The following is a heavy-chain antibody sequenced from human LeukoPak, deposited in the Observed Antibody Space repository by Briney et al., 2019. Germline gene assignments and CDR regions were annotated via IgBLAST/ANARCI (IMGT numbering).Heavy chain of an antibody. CDR2: IRYDGSNK. J-gene: IGHJ4*02. Sequence: GGSLRLSCAASGFTFSSYGMHWVRQAPGKGLEWVAFIRYDGSNKYYADSVKGRFTISRDNSKNTLYLQMNSLRAEDTAVYYCAKDHYSSGWYPDFDYWGQGTLVTVSS. CDR3: AKDHYSSGWYPDFDY. D-gene: IGHD6-19*01. V-gene: IGHV3-30*02. CDR1: GFTFSSYG.